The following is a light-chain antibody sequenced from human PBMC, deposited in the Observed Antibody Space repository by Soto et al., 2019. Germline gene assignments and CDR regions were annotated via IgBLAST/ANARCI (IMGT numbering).Light chain of an antibody. CDR2: RAS. V-gene: IGKV1-5*03. CDR3: KQNSSDST. J-gene: IGKJ1*01. CDR1: QNINNW. Sequence: DIQMTQSHSTLPASVGDRVTITCRASQNINNWLAWYQQKPGKDPKLLLYRASSLEYGVPSRFSGRGSGTDFIVTITRLQPDDFATYYCKQNSSDSTFGQGTKVELK.